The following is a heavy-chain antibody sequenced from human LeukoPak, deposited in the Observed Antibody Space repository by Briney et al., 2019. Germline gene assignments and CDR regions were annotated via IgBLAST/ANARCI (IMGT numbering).Heavy chain of an antibody. CDR1: GGSISSYY. Sequence: SETLSLTCTVSGGSISSYYWSWIRQPPWKGLEWIGDIYYSGSTNYNPSLKSRVTISVDTSKNQFSLKLSSATAADTAVYYCARDLLRIQYGWFTPWGQGSLVTVSS. J-gene: IGHJ5*02. CDR2: IYYSGST. V-gene: IGHV4-59*01. CDR3: ARDLLRIQYGWFTP. D-gene: IGHD4-11*01.